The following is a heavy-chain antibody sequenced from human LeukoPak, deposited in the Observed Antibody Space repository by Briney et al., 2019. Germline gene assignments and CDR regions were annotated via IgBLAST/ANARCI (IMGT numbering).Heavy chain of an antibody. CDR1: GGSISSPNW. J-gene: IGHJ5*02. V-gene: IGHV4-4*02. D-gene: IGHD6-13*01. CDR2: VYHTGST. Sequence: PSETLSLTCAVSGGSISSPNWWTWVRQPPGKGLEWIGEVYHTGSTNYNPSLKSRVTISVDTSKNQFSLKLSSVTAADTAVYYCVRDQGSSYPPSFWFDPWGQGTLVTVSS. CDR3: VRDQGSSYPPSFWFDP.